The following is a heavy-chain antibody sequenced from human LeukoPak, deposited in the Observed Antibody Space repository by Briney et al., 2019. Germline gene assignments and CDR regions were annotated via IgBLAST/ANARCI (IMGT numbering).Heavy chain of an antibody. CDR3: ARSSGALPDAFDI. V-gene: IGHV3-30*04. Sequence: QSGGSLRLSCAASGFTFDDYAMHWVRQAPGKGLEWVAVISYDGSNKYYADSVKGRFTISRDNSKNTLYLQMNSLRAEDTAVYYCARSSGALPDAFDIWGQGTMVTVSS. CDR2: ISYDGSNK. D-gene: IGHD2-2*01. CDR1: GFTFDDYA. J-gene: IGHJ3*02.